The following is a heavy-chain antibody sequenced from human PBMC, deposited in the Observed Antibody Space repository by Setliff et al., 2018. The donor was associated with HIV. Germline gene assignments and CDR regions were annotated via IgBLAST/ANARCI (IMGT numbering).Heavy chain of an antibody. V-gene: IGHV4-59*01. D-gene: IGHD3-10*01. Sequence: PSETLSLTCNVSGDSIKDYYGSWIRQPPGKGLEWLGYMSFSANSNYNPSLKNRITISIDTSKNQFSLRLKSVTAADAAIYYCARGAGAFGAKLDSWGQGSLVTVSS. CDR1: GDSIKDYY. J-gene: IGHJ4*02. CDR3: ARGAGAFGAKLDS. CDR2: MSFSANS.